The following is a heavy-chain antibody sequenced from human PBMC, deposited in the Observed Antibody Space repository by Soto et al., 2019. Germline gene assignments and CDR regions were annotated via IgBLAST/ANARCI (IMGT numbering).Heavy chain of an antibody. V-gene: IGHV3-23*01. CDR1: GFTFSSYA. CDR3: AYSSTPFDY. J-gene: IGHJ4*02. Sequence: EVQLLESGGGLVQPGGSLRLSCAASGFTFSSYAMSWVRQAPGKGLEWVSAISGSGGSKYYEDSVKGRFTISRDNSKHTLNLQMNSLRAEDTAVYYCAYSSTPFDYWGQGTLVTVSS. D-gene: IGHD6-13*01. CDR2: ISGSGGSK.